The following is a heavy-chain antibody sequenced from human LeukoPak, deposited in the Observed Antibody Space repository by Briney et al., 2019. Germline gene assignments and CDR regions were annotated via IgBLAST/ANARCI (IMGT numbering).Heavy chain of an antibody. D-gene: IGHD5-24*01. CDR3: ARDNSVRDEAWWFNP. CDR2: ISPSGGST. V-gene: IGHV1-46*01. Sequence: ASVRVSCKASGYIVTDHALHWVRQAPGQGPEWMGVISPSGGSTTYAQKFQGRVTLTRDMSTSTDYLELSSLRSEDTAVYYCARDNSVRDEAWWFNPWGQGTLVTVSS. J-gene: IGHJ5*02. CDR1: GYIVTDHA.